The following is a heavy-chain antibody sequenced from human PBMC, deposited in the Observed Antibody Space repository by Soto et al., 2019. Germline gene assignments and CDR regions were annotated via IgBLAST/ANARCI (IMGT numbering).Heavy chain of an antibody. CDR1: GGSISSGDYY. D-gene: IGHD3-3*02. CDR2: IYYIGTT. Sequence: SETLSLTCTVSGGSISSGDYYWSWIRQPPGKGLEWIGYIYYIGTTSYNPSLKSRITISVDTSKNQFSLKLSSVTAADTALYFCARHSLALRKNNWFDPWGQGIMVTVSS. V-gene: IGHV4-61*08. J-gene: IGHJ5*02. CDR3: ARHSLALRKNNWFDP.